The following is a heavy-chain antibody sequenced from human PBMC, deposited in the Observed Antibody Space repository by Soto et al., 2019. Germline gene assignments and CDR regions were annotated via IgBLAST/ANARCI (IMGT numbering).Heavy chain of an antibody. CDR1: GFSFSSYG. D-gene: IGHD6-13*01. CDR2: ISYDGSNK. Sequence: GGSLRLSCAPSGFSFSSYGMHWVRQAPGKGLEWVAVISYDGSNKYYADSVKGRFTISRDNSKNTLHLQMNSLRAEDTAVYYCAKEGAGGTSRYYCYGMDVWGQGTTVTVSS. CDR3: AKEGAGGTSRYYCYGMDV. V-gene: IGHV3-30*18. J-gene: IGHJ6*02.